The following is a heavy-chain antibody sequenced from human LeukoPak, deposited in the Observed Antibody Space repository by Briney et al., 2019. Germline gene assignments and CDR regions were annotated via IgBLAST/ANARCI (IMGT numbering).Heavy chain of an antibody. CDR3: SREFPFCGADCFSCVFDI. CDR2: ISVINNANT. V-gene: IGHV1-18*01. Sequence: ASVKVSCKASGYTFSSYGINWVRQAPGQGLEWMGWISVINNANTRYAQNFQGRLTMTTDTSTTTAYMELRSLRSDDTAVYYCSREFPFCGADCFSCVFDIWGQGTMVTVS. CDR1: GYTFSSYG. D-gene: IGHD2-21*02. J-gene: IGHJ3*02.